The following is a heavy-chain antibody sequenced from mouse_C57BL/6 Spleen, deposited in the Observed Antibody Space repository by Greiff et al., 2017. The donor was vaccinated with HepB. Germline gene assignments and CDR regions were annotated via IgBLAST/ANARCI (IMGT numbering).Heavy chain of an antibody. D-gene: IGHD2-2*01. CDR1: GYAFSSYW. Sequence: QVQLQQSGAELVKPGASVKISCKASGYAFSSYWMNWVKQRPGKGLEWIGQIFPGDGDTNYNGKFKGKATLTADKSSSTAYMQLSSLTSEDSAVYFCAREGEPYGYENWGQGTTLTVSS. CDR2: IFPGDGDT. V-gene: IGHV1-80*01. CDR3: AREGEPYGYEN. J-gene: IGHJ2*01.